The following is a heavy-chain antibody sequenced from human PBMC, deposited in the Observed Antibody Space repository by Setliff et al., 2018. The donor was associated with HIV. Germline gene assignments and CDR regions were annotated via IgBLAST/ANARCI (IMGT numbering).Heavy chain of an antibody. J-gene: IGHJ6*03. Sequence: PSETLSLTCAVYGGSFSGYNWSWIRQTPGKGLEWIGEINHSGSTNHNPSLKSRATISVDTSKNQFSLKLNSVTAADTAVYFCARETRGGYGDYYYYSMDVWGKGTTVTVS. CDR1: GGSFSGYN. CDR2: INHSGST. V-gene: IGHV4-34*04. D-gene: IGHD5-12*01. CDR3: ARETRGGYGDYYYYSMDV.